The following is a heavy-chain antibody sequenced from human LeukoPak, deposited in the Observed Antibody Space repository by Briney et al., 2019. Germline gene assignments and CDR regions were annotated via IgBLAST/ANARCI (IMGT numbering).Heavy chain of an antibody. D-gene: IGHD6-13*01. CDR1: GFTFTTYW. CDR3: TTGFVRQLAHNDY. V-gene: IGHV3-7*03. Sequence: GGSLRLSCAASGFTFTTYWMTWVRQAPGKGLEWVANINQDGSAKYYVDSMKGRFTISRDNAKNSLYLQMNSLRAEDTALYYCTTGFVRQLAHNDYWGQGTLVTVSS. CDR2: INQDGSAK. J-gene: IGHJ4*02.